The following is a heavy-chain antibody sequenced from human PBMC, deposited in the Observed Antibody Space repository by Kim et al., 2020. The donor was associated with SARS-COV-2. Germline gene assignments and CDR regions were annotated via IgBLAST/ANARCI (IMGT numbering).Heavy chain of an antibody. D-gene: IGHD2-21*02. CDR1: GGSISSSSYY. CDR2: IYYSGST. V-gene: IGHV4-39*01. J-gene: IGHJ1*01. Sequence: SETLSLTCTVSGGSISSSSYYWGWIRQPPGKGLEWIGSIYYSGSTYYNPSLKSRVTISVDTSKNQFSLKLSSVTAADTAVYYCARVILLAYCGGDCPFEYFQHWGQGTLVTVSS. CDR3: ARVILLAYCGGDCPFEYFQH.